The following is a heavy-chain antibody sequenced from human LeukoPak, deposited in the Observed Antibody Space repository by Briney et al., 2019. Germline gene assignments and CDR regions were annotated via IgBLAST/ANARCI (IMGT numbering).Heavy chain of an antibody. V-gene: IGHV3-30*04. CDR3: ARVEAVYYYGSASPYSPY. Sequence: PGRSLRLSCAASGFTFSSYVMHWVRQAPGKGLEWVAIISYDGSNEYYADSVKGRFTISRDNSKNTLYLQMNSLRAADTAVYYCARVEAVYYYGSASPYSPYWGQGTLVTVSS. CDR2: ISYDGSNE. D-gene: IGHD3-10*01. CDR1: GFTFSSYV. J-gene: IGHJ4*02.